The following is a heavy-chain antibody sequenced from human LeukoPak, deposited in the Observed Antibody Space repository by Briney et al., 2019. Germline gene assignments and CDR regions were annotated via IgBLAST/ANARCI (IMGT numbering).Heavy chain of an antibody. CDR1: SGSISNYH. Sequence: SETLSLTCTVSSGSISNYHWSWIRQPAGKGPEWIGRISATGNTNYNPSLTSRVTISVDKSKNQFSLNLNSVTAADTAVYFCARVNSSGSFHDYWGQGARVTVSS. D-gene: IGHD6-19*01. V-gene: IGHV4-4*07. J-gene: IGHJ4*02. CDR2: ISATGNT. CDR3: ARVNSSGSFHDY.